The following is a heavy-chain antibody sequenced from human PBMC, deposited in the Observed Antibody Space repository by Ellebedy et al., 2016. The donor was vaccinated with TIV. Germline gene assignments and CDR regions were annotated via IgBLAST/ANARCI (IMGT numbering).Heavy chain of an antibody. CDR3: AKPGRNTITTRPFDY. CDR2: INPGGGGT. Sequence: AASVKVSCKASGYPFSSYGMSWVRQAPGQGLEWMGIINPGGGGTSYAQKLQGRVTMTTDTSTSTVYMELRSLRSDDTAVYYCAKPGRNTITTRPFDYWGQGTLVTVSS. CDR1: GYPFSSYG. V-gene: IGHV1-18*04. D-gene: IGHD4-11*01. J-gene: IGHJ4*02.